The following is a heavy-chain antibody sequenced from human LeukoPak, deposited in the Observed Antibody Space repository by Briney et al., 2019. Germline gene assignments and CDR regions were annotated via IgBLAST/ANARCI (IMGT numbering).Heavy chain of an antibody. V-gene: IGHV3-7*04. CDR3: AGGALDY. Sequence: PGGSLRLSCAASGFTFSHYWMSWVRRAPGKGLEWMAIINQDATEKHYADSVKGRFTISRDNTKYSLYLQMNSLRAEDTAVYYCAGGALDYWGQGTLVAVSS. J-gene: IGHJ4*02. CDR2: INQDATEK. CDR1: GFTFSHYW.